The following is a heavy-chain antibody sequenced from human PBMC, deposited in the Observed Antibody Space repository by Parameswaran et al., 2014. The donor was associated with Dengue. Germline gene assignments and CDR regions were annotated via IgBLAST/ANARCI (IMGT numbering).Heavy chain of an antibody. CDR2: IYHSGST. D-gene: IGHD2-15*01. V-gene: IGHV4-4*02. Sequence: WIRQPPGKGLEWIGEIYHSGSTNYNPSLKSRVTISVDKSKNQFSLKLSSVTAADTAVYYCARDLGCSGGSCYSYWGQGTLVTVSS. CDR3: ARDLGCSGGSCYSY. J-gene: IGHJ4*02.